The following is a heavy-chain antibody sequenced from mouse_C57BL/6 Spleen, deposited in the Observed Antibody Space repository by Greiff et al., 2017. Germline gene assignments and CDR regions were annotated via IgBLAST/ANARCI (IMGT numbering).Heavy chain of an antibody. CDR2: IDPANGST. J-gene: IGHJ2*01. D-gene: IGHD1-1*01. CDR3: ASSFSTSGYYFYY. CDR1: GFNIKNTY. Sequence: VQLQQSVAELVRPGASVKLSCTASGFNIKNTYMHWVKQRPEQGLEWIGRIDPANGSTTYAPKFQGKATITADTSSNTAYLQLSSLTSEDTAIYNCASSFSTSGYYFYYWGQGTTLTVSS. V-gene: IGHV14-3*01.